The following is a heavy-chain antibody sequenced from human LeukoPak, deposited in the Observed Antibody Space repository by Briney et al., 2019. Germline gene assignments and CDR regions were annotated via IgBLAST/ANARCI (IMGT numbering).Heavy chain of an antibody. CDR2: LIGSSGST. CDR1: GFTSTNYA. D-gene: IGHD5-12*01. J-gene: IGHJ4*02. Sequence: GGSLRLSCAASGFTSTNYAMNWVRQAPGKGLEWVSILIGSSGSTDYADSVKGRFTISRDTSKNTLFLQMNSLRAEDTTIYYCAKGAYDYIEMGYFDSWGQGTLVTVSS. V-gene: IGHV3-23*01. CDR3: AKGAYDYIEMGYFDS.